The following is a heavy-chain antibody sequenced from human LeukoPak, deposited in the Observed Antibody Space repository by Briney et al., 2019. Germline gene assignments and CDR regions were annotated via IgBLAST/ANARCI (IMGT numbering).Heavy chain of an antibody. CDR1: GFTFSSYW. V-gene: IGHV3-74*01. CDR2: INSDGSST. D-gene: IGHD3-3*01. Sequence: PGGSLRLSCAASGFTFSSYWMHWVRQAPGKGLVWVSCINSDGSSTSYADSVKGRFTISRDNAKNTLYLQMNSLRAEDTAVYYCARPYDFWTGLLDYWGQGTLVTVSS. J-gene: IGHJ4*02. CDR3: ARPYDFWTGLLDY.